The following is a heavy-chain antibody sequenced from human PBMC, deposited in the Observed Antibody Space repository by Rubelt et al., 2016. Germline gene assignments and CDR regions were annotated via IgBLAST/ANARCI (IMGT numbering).Heavy chain of an antibody. CDR1: GYTFTSYD. Sequence: GQLVQSGAEVKEPGASVKVSCKASGYTFTSYDINWVRQASGQGLEWMGWMNPNSANTGYAQKFQGRVTMTRNTSISTAYMELSSLRSEDTAVYYCAREMGYFDSSGYHYALDIWGRGTMVTVSS. CDR2: MNPNSANT. CDR3: AREMGYFDSSGYHYALDI. V-gene: IGHV1-8*01. D-gene: IGHD3-22*01. J-gene: IGHJ3*02.